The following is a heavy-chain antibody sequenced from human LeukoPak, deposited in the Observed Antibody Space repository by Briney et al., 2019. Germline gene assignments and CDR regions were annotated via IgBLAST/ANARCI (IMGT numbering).Heavy chain of an antibody. Sequence: GSSVKVSCEASGGTFSSYAISWVRQAPGQGLEWMGGIIPIFGTANYAQKFQGRVTITADESTSTAYMELSSLRSEDTAVYYCARGWMDYGSGSYSGDYWGQGTLVTVSS. CDR2: IIPIFGTA. CDR1: GGTFSSYA. CDR3: ARGWMDYGSGSYSGDY. J-gene: IGHJ4*02. D-gene: IGHD3-10*01. V-gene: IGHV1-69*01.